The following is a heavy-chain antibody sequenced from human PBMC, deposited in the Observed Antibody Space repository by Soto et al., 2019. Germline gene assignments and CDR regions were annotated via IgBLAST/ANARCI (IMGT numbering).Heavy chain of an antibody. CDR3: AKDWEFVWPNYYFDY. D-gene: IGHD1-26*01. J-gene: IGHJ4*02. Sequence: EVQLLESGGGLVQPGGSLRLSCAASGFTFSSYAMSWVRQAPGKGLEWVSAISGDGSSTYFADSGKGRFTISRDNSKNTLYLQMNSLRAEDTAVYYCAKDWEFVWPNYYFDYWGQGTLVTVSS. CDR1: GFTFSSYA. CDR2: ISGDGSST. V-gene: IGHV3-23*01.